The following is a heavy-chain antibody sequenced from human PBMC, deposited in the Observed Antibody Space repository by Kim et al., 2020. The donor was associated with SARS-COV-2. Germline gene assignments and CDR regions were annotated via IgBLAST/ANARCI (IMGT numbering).Heavy chain of an antibody. J-gene: IGHJ3*02. Sequence: GGSLRLSCAASGFTFSSYSMNWVRQAPGKGLEWVSSISSSSSYIYYADSVKGRFTISRDNAKNSLYLQMNSLRAEDTAVYYCARDYRYDFWSGYYAFDIWGQGTMVTVSS. V-gene: IGHV3-21*01. CDR3: ARDYRYDFWSGYYAFDI. CDR1: GFTFSSYS. CDR2: ISSSSSYI. D-gene: IGHD3-3*01.